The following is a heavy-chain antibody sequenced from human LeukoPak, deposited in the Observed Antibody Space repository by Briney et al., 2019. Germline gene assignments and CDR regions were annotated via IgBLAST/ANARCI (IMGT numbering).Heavy chain of an antibody. CDR1: GGSVSSGFYY. CDR3: ARKSNNIDY. V-gene: IGHV4-61*01. Sequence: SETLSLTCTVSGGSVSSGFYYWSWIRQPPGKVLEWIGYIYYSGSTNYNPSLKSRVTISVDTSKNQFSLKLSSVTAADTAVYYCARKSNNIDYWGQGTLVTVSS. J-gene: IGHJ4*02. CDR2: IYYSGST. D-gene: IGHD2/OR15-2a*01.